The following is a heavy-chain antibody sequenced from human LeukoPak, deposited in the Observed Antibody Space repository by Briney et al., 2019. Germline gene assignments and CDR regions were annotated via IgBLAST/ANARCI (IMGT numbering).Heavy chain of an antibody. CDR1: GYTFNSYA. V-gene: IGHV1-46*02. J-gene: IGHJ4*02. CDR3: ARGYLLGLYDY. Sequence: GASVKVSCKASGYTFNSYAMNWLRQAPGQGLEWMGIINPSGGSTSYAQKFQGRVTMTRDTSTSTVYMELSSLRSEDTAVYYCARGYLLGLYDYWGQGTLVTVSS. D-gene: IGHD2-15*01. CDR2: INPSGGST.